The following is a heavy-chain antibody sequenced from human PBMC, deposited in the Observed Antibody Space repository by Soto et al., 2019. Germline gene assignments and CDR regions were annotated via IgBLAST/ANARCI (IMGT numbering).Heavy chain of an antibody. CDR3: ARASASRYCSGGSCYLGFDY. Sequence: QVQLVESGGGVVQPGRSLGLSCAASGFTFSSYGMHWVRQAPGKGLEWVAVIWYDGSNKYYADSVKGRFTISRDNSKNTLYLQMNSLRAEDTAVYYCARASASRYCSGGSCYLGFDYWGQGTLVTVSS. J-gene: IGHJ4*02. D-gene: IGHD2-15*01. CDR1: GFTFSSYG. CDR2: IWYDGSNK. V-gene: IGHV3-33*01.